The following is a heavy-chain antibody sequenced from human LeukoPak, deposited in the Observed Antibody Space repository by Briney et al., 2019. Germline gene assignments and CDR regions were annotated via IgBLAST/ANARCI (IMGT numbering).Heavy chain of an antibody. J-gene: IGHJ1*01. CDR1: GGSISSYY. V-gene: IGHV4-4*09. CDR2: IYTSGST. D-gene: IGHD3-22*01. Sequence: SETLSLTCTVSGGSISSYYWSWIRQPPGKGLEWIGYIYTSGSTNYNPSLKSRVTISVDTSKNQFSLKLSSVTAADTAVYYCDNSSVTMKYFQHWGQGTLVTVSS. CDR3: DNSSVTMKYFQH.